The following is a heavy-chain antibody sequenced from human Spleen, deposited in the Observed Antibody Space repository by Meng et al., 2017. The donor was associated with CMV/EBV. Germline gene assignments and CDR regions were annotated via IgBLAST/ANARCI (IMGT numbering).Heavy chain of an antibody. CDR1: GASITVSEYY. J-gene: IGHJ4*02. CDR2: IYFSGST. V-gene: IGHV4-39*07. CDR3: ATLYSNSIYFDY. Sequence: SETLSLTCTASGASITVSEYYWAWIRQPPGKGLEFVGTIYFSGSTHYNPFLATRVTMSQDSSKNQFSVRLTSVTAADTAMYYCATLYSNSIYFDYWDQGTLVTVSS. D-gene: IGHD4-11*01.